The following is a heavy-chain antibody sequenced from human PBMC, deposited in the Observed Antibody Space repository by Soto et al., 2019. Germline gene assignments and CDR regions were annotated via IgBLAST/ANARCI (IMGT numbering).Heavy chain of an antibody. CDR2: IYPGDSDT. J-gene: IGHJ6*02. D-gene: IGHD1-26*01. Sequence: GESLKISCKGSGYSFTSYWIGWVRQMPGKGLEWMGIIYPGDSDTRYSPSFQGQVTISADKSISTAYLQWSSLKASDTAMYYCATDSGSYSSLHPLGTGYYGMDVWGQGTTVTVSS. V-gene: IGHV5-51*01. CDR3: ATDSGSYSSLHPLGTGYYGMDV. CDR1: GYSFTSYW.